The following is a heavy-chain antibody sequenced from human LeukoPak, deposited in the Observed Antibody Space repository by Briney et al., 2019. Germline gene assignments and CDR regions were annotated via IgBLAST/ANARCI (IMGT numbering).Heavy chain of an antibody. CDR2: IRRKVYGGAT. D-gene: IGHD3-10*01. V-gene: IGHV3-49*04. J-gene: IGHJ4*02. CDR3: ARGIDYPASGSSFDY. CDR1: GFTFGTYA. Sequence: PGGSLRLSCTASGFTFGTYAINWVRQAPGKGLEWVGCIRRKVYGGATDYAASVKGRFTISRDDSRNIAHLQMSSLKTDDTAVYYCARGIDYPASGSSFDYWGQGTLVTVSS.